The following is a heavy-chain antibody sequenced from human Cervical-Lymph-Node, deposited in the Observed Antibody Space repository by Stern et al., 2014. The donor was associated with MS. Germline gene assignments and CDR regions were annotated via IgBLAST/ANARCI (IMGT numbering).Heavy chain of an antibody. CDR1: GASIPSSY. CDR3: ARATDL. J-gene: IGHJ5*02. V-gene: IGHV4-59*01. CDR2: IYYSGTT. Sequence: QLQLQESGPGLLRPSETLSLTCTVSGASIPSSYWSWIRQPPGKGLEWIGYIYYSGTTNYNASLKGRVAISIDTSKTQFSLRLSSVTAADTAVYYCARATDLWGQGTLVTVSS.